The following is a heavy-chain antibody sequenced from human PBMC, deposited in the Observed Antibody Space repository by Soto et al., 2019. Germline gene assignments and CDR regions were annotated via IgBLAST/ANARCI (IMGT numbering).Heavy chain of an antibody. D-gene: IGHD5-12*01. CDR2: TIPILDVA. CDR3: ARDSPIGSTYSGYDAIDS. V-gene: IGHV1-69*04. J-gene: IGHJ4*02. Sequence: ASVKVSCKASGGTFSTSTFTWVRQAPGQGLEWMGRTIPILDVADYAQDFQGRVTITADKSTSTAYMELTSLTSKDTAVYYCARDSPIGSTYSGYDAIDSWGQGTLVTVSS. CDR1: GGTFSTST.